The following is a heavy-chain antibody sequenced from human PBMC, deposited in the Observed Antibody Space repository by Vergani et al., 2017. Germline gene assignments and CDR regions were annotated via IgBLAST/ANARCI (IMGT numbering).Heavy chain of an antibody. J-gene: IGHJ5*01. D-gene: IGHD1-1*01. CDR3: AKGGWNYWFDS. CDR2: MNTNGDYT. V-gene: IGHV3-23*01. CDR1: GFSFTTYA. Sequence: EVQLLESGGDLVQPGGSLRLSCAASGFSFTTYAMSWVRQAPGKGLEWVSTMNTNGDYTRYGNSVKGRFTISRDNSKSKLYLQMNSLRAEDTAIYYSAKGGWNYWFDSWGQGTLVIVS.